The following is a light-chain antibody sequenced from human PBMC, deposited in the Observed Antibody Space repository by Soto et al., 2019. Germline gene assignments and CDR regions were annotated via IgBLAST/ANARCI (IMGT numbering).Light chain of an antibody. J-gene: IGKJ1*01. CDR2: GAS. CDR3: QQYGILTPT. CDR1: QSVSSSS. V-gene: IGKV3-20*01. Sequence: VLASAPGPTSLSPGEKATLSCRASQSVSSSSLAWYQQKPGQAHRLLIYGASSRATGIPDRFSGSGSGTDFTLAISSLEPEDFAVYYCQQYGILTPTFREGTKVDIK.